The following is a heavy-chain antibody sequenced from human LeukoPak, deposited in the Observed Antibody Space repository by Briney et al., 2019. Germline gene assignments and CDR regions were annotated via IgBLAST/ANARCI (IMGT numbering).Heavy chain of an antibody. J-gene: IGHJ6*03. D-gene: IGHD3-10*01. V-gene: IGHV3-23*01. Sequence: GGSLRLSCAASGFTFTSYAMSWVRQAPGKGLEWVSAISGSGGSTYYADSVKGRFTISSDNSKNTLYLQMNSLRAEDTAVYYCAKNLRDSGNYYYYMDVWGKGTTVTVSS. CDR2: ISGSGGST. CDR1: GFTFTSYA. CDR3: AKNLRDSGNYYYYMDV.